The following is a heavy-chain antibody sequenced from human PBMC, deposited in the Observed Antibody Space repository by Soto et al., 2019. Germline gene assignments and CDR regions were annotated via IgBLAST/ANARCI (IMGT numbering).Heavy chain of an antibody. D-gene: IGHD2-2*01. CDR3: GRDLYQSVFYYGMDV. Sequence: ASVKVSCKASGYTFTSYGISWVRQAPGQGLEWMGWISTYNGNTNYAQKLQGRVTMTTDTSTSTAYMELRNLRSDDTAVYYCGRDLYQSVFYYGMDVWGQGTTVTVSS. J-gene: IGHJ6*02. CDR2: ISTYNGNT. CDR1: GYTFTSYG. V-gene: IGHV1-18*01.